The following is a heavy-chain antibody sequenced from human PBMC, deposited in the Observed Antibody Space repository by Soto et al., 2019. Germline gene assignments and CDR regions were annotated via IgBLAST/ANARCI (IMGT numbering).Heavy chain of an antibody. Sequence: QVQLVQSGAEVKKPGASVKVSCKASGYTFTSYGISWVRQAPGQGLEWMGWISAYNGNTNDAQKLQGRVTITTDTSTSTAYMELRSLRSYDTAVYYCARTFTFEGVIVIQYLDYWGRGTLVTVAS. CDR3: ARTFTFEGVIVIQYLDY. J-gene: IGHJ4*02. CDR2: ISAYNGNT. CDR1: GYTFTSYG. D-gene: IGHD3-16*02. V-gene: IGHV1-18*01.